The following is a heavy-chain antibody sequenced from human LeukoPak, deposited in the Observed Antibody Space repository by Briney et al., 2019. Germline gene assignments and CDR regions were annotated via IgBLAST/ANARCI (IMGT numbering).Heavy chain of an antibody. CDR3: ARHHFRTTVTTRDWFDP. Sequence: TASETLSLTCTVSGGSISSSSYYWGWIRQPPGKGLEWIGSIYYGGSTYYNPSLKSRVTISVDTSKNQFSLKLSSVTAADTAVYYCARHHFRTTVTTRDWFDPWGQGTLVTVSS. D-gene: IGHD4-17*01. J-gene: IGHJ5*02. V-gene: IGHV4-39*01. CDR1: GGSISSSSYY. CDR2: IYYGGST.